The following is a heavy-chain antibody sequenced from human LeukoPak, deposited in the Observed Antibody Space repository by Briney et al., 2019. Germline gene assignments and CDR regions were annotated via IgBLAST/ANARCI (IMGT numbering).Heavy chain of an antibody. Sequence: ASVKVSCKASGYTFTGYYMHWVRQAPGQGLEWMGWINPNSGGTNYAQKFQGRVTMTRDTSISTAYMELSRLRSDDTAVYYCARDHKRTKIAAAGDYWGQGTLVTVSS. CDR3: ARDHKRTKIAAAGDY. V-gene: IGHV1-2*02. D-gene: IGHD6-13*01. J-gene: IGHJ4*02. CDR2: INPNSGGT. CDR1: GYTFTGYY.